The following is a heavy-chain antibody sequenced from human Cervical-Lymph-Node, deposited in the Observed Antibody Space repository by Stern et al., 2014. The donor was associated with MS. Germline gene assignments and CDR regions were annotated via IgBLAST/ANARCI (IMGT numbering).Heavy chain of an antibody. CDR3: ARDRGIVVVPAATFYYYYYGMDV. D-gene: IGHD2-2*01. CDR2: ISAYNGNT. CDR1: GYTFTSYG. J-gene: IGHJ6*02. Sequence: QVQLVQSGAEVKKPGASVKVSCKASGYTFTSYGISWVRQAPGQGLEWMGWISAYNGNTNYAQKLQGRVTMTTDTSTSTAYMELRSLRSDDTAVYYCARDRGIVVVPAATFYYYYYGMDVWGQGTTVTVSS. V-gene: IGHV1-18*01.